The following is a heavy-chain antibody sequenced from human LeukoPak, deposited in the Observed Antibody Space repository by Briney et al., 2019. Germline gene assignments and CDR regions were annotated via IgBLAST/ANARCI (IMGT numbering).Heavy chain of an antibody. V-gene: IGHV3-21*01. CDR1: GFTFSSYS. J-gene: IGHJ5*02. CDR3: ARSGGKFNWFDP. D-gene: IGHD3-16*01. CDR2: ISSSSSYI. Sequence: GGSLRLSCAASGFTFSSYSMTWVRQAPGKGLEWVSSISSSSSYIYYADSVKGRFTISRDNAKNSLYLQMNSLRAEDTAVYYCARSGGKFNWFDPWGQGTLVTVSS.